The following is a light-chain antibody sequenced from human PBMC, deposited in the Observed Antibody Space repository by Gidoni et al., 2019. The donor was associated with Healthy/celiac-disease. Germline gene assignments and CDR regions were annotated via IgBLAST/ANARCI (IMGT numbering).Light chain of an antibody. CDR1: QRVSSSY. V-gene: IGKV3-20*01. CDR2: GAS. Sequence: IVLTQSPGTLSLSPGERATLSCRSSQRVSSSYLAWYQQKPGQAPRLLIYGASSRATGIPDRFSGSGSGTDFTLTISRLDPEDFAVYYCQQYGSSPPYTFGQGTKLEIK. CDR3: QQYGSSPPYT. J-gene: IGKJ2*01.